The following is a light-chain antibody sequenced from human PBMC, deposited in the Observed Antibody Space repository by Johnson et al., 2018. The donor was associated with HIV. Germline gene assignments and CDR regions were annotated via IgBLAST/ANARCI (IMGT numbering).Light chain of an antibody. CDR3: GTWNSSLSAPYV. V-gene: IGLV1-51*01. CDR1: SSNIGNHY. Sequence: QSVLTQPPSVSAAPGQKVTISCSGTSSNIGNHYVSWYQLLPGTAPKLLIYDNNKRPSGIPDRFSGSKSGTSATLGITGLQPVDEADYYCGTWNSSLSAPYVFGTGTKVTVI. CDR2: DNN. J-gene: IGLJ1*01.